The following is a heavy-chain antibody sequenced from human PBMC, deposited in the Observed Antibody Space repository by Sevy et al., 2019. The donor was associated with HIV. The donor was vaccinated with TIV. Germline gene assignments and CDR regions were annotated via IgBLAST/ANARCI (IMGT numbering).Heavy chain of an antibody. J-gene: IGHJ4*02. CDR3: AGDHDIYSNFGFFAY. Sequence: GGSLRLSCAASGFTFSSYGMHWVRQAPGKGLEWVAGIWYDGSNKYYADSVKGRFTISRDNSKNTLYLQMNSLRAEDTGVYYCAGDHDIYSNFGFFAYWGQGTMVTVSS. CDR1: GFTFSSYG. V-gene: IGHV3-33*01. CDR2: IWYDGSNK. D-gene: IGHD4-4*01.